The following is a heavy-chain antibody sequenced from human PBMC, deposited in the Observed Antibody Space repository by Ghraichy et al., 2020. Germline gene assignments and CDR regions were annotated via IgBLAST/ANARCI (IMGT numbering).Heavy chain of an antibody. Sequence: GGSLRLSCAASGFTFSDYSVHWVRQAPGRGLESVSSISSRSTYIYYADSVKGRFTISRDNAKNSLNLQMSSLRAEDTGVYYCARDRMDIIVVPADYYYYAMDVWGHGTTVTVSS. D-gene: IGHD2-2*03. CDR3: ARDRMDIIVVPADYYYYAMDV. J-gene: IGHJ6*02. CDR1: GFTFSDYS. V-gene: IGHV3-21*06. CDR2: ISSRSTYI.